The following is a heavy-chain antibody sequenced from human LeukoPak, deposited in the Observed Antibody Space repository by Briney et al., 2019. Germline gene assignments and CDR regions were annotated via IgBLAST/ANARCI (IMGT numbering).Heavy chain of an antibody. Sequence: GGSLRLSCAATGFSFEDYGMHWVRQPPGKGLEWVSGISWNGGSTDYADSVKGRFTISRDNAKNSLNLQLSSLRPEDTALYYCAKHMRATNTYYFYGLDVWGQGTTVTVSS. D-gene: IGHD1-26*01. CDR3: AKHMRATNTYYFYGLDV. V-gene: IGHV3-9*01. J-gene: IGHJ6*02. CDR2: ISWNGGST. CDR1: GFSFEDYG.